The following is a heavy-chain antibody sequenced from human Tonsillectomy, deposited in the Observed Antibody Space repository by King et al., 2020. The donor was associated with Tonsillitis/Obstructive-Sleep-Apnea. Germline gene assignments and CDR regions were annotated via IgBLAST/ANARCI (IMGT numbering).Heavy chain of an antibody. CDR2: IYPGDSDT. CDR1: GYSFTSYW. V-gene: IGHV5-51*01. CDR3: ARHAKYYFWSRRPSYYYMDV. Sequence: QLVQSGAEVKKPGESLKISCKGSGYSFTSYWIGWVRQMPGKGLEWMGIIYPGDSDTRYSPSFQGQVTISADKSISTAYLQWSSLKASDTAMYYCARHAKYYFWSRRPSYYYMDVWGKGTTVTVSS. J-gene: IGHJ6*03. D-gene: IGHD3-3*01.